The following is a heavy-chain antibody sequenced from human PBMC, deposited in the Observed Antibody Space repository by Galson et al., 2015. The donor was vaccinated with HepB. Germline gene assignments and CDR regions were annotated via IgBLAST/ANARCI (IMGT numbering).Heavy chain of an antibody. J-gene: IGHJ4*02. CDR3: AKEGAEVGHPKFDS. CDR1: GFTFKNYG. CDR2: IHGNGNYT. V-gene: IGHV3-23*01. Sequence: SLRLSCAAPGFTFKNYGMSWVRQAPGKGLEWVSGIHGNGNYTYYVESVKGRFTISRDNSKNTLFLQMNSLRVDDTAIYYCAKEGAEVGHPKFDSWGQGIQVTVSS. D-gene: IGHD3/OR15-3a*01.